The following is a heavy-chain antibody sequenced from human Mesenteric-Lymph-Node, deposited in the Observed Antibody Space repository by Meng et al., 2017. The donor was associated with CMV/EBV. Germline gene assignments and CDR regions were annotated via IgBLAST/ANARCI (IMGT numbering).Heavy chain of an antibody. V-gene: IGHV1-2*02. CDR3: ARNLNPLILATIGFEY. CDR2: INPNSGGT. J-gene: IGHJ4*02. CDR1: GYTFTGYY. D-gene: IGHD5-12*01. Sequence: ASVKVSCKASGYTFTGYYIHWVRQAPGQGLEWMGWINPNSGGTYYAQKFQGRVTMTRDTSISTSYMELSSLRSDDTAVYYCARNLNPLILATIGFEYWGQGTLVTVSS.